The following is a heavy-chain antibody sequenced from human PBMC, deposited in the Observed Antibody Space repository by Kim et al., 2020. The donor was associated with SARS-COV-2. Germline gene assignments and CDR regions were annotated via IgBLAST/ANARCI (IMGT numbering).Heavy chain of an antibody. CDR1: EFTFSNYW. CDR2: INGDGSSL. J-gene: IGHJ3*02. V-gene: IGHV3-74*01. CDR3: ARDGPVVGALNAFDI. Sequence: GGSLRLSCAASEFTFSNYWMHWVRQVPGKGLVWVSRINGDGSSLRYADSVRGRFTISRDNAKNMLYLQMSSLGAEDTALYFCARDGPVVGALNAFDIWG. D-gene: IGHD1-26*01.